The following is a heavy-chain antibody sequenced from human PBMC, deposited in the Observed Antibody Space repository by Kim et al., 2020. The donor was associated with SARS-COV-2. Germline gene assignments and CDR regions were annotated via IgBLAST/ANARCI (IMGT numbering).Heavy chain of an antibody. D-gene: IGHD3-10*01. Sequence: GGSLRLSCAASGFTFSSYWMSWVRQAPGKGLEWVANIKQDGSEKYYVDSVKGRFTISRDNAKNSLYLQMNSLRAEDTAVYYCATTKEVLLWFGELQNFDYWGQGTLVTVSS. CDR1: GFTFSSYW. V-gene: IGHV3-7*01. J-gene: IGHJ4*02. CDR3: ATTKEVLLWFGELQNFDY. CDR2: IKQDGSEK.